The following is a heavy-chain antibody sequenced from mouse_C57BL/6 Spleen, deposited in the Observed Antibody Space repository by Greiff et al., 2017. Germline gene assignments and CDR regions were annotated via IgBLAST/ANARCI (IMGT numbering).Heavy chain of an antibody. CDR2: IDPSDSYP. CDR3: ARLLRAYYAMDY. J-gene: IGHJ4*01. V-gene: IGHV1-50*01. D-gene: IGHD1-1*01. CDR1: GYTFTSYW. Sequence: QVQLQQPGAELVKPGASVKLSCKASGYTFTSYWMQWVKQRPGQGLEWIGEIDPSDSYPNYNQKFKGKATLTVDPSSSTAYMQLSSLTSEDSAVYYCARLLRAYYAMDYWGQGTSVTVSS.